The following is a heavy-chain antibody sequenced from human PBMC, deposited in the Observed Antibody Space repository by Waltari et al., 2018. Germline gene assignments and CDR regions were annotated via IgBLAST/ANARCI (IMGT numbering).Heavy chain of an antibody. CDR1: GGSFSGYY. D-gene: IGHD1-26*01. J-gene: IGHJ5*02. CDR2: IYHSGST. V-gene: IGHV4-34*01. CDR3: ARSIVGATRGWFDP. Sequence: QVQLQQWGAGLLKPSETLSLTCAVYGGSFSGYYWGWIRQPPGKGLEWIGSIYHSGSTYYNPSLKSRVTISVDTSKNQFSLKLSSVTAADTAVYYCARSIVGATRGWFDPWGQGTLVTVSS.